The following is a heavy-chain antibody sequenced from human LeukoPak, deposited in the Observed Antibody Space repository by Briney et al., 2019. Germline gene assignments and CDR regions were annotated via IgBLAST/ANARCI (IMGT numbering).Heavy chain of an antibody. V-gene: IGHV4-61*05. J-gene: IGHJ4*02. D-gene: IGHD6-13*01. CDR2: IYYSGNSYSSGNT. Sequence: SETLSLTCSVSGASISSDSYYWGWTRQPPGKGLEWIGSIYYSGNSYSSGNTYYNPSLQSRLTISVDTSENQFSLMLSSVTAGDAAFYYCARHPARPSSGWYSGFDYWGLGTLVTVSS. CDR1: GASISSDSYY. CDR3: ARHPARPSSGWYSGFDY.